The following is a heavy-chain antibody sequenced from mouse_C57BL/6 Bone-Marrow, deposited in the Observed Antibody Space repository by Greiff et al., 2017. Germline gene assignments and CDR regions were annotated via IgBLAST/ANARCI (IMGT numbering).Heavy chain of an antibody. CDR2: IYPRSGNT. CDR1: GYTFTSYG. CDR3: ARYGGQLRLRYFDV. Sequence: VQLKESGAELARPGASVKLSCKASGYTFTSYGISWVKQRTGQGLEWIGEIYPRSGNTYYNEKFKGKATLTADKSSSTAYMGLRGLTSEDSAVYFGARYGGQLRLRYFDVWGTGTTVTVSS. J-gene: IGHJ1*03. D-gene: IGHD3-2*02. V-gene: IGHV1-81*01.